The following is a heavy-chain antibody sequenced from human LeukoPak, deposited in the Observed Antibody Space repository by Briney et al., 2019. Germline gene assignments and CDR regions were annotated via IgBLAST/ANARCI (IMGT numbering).Heavy chain of an antibody. J-gene: IGHJ4*02. Sequence: PGGSLRLSCAASGFTFSSYGMHRVRQAPGKGLEWVAVISYDGSNKYYADSVKGRFTISRDNSKNTLYLQMNSLRAEDTAVYYCAKDPTSVSVAGYFDYWGQGTPVTVSS. CDR3: AKDPTSVSVAGYFDY. D-gene: IGHD6-19*01. CDR2: ISYDGSNK. V-gene: IGHV3-30*18. CDR1: GFTFSSYG.